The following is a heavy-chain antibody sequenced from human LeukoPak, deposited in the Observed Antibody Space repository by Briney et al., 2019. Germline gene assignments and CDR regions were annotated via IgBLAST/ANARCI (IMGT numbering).Heavy chain of an antibody. CDR1: GFTFSSYW. V-gene: IGHV3-23*01. CDR2: ISGSGGST. Sequence: GGSLRLSCAASGFTFSSYWMHWVRQAPGKGLEWVSAISGSGGSTYYADSVKGRFTISRDNSKNTLYLQMNSLRAEDTAVYYCAKVMEDIVVVVAAEFDYWGQGTLVTVSS. CDR3: AKVMEDIVVVVAAEFDY. D-gene: IGHD2-15*01. J-gene: IGHJ4*02.